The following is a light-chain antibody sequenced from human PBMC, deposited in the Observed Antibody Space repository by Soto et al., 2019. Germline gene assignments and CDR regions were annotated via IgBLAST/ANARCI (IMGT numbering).Light chain of an antibody. CDR1: QGISNY. J-gene: IGKJ1*01. CDR2: AAS. Sequence: DIQMTQSPSSLSASVGDRVTITFRASQGISNYLAWYQQKPGKVPKLLIYAASTLQSGVPSRFSGSGSGTDVKLTIRSRQPEAVATYYCQKDNTSPWTFGQGTKVEIK. CDR3: QKDNTSPWT. V-gene: IGKV1-27*01.